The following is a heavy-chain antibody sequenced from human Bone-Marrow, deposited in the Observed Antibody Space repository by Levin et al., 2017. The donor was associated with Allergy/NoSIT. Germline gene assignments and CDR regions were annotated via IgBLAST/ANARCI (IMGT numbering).Heavy chain of an antibody. CDR3: ARGGNGDCYYFDS. Sequence: GESLKISCQVSGYSFTAYWIGWVRQLPGKGLEWMGIIFPGDSDTKYSPSFQGQVTISVDTSTTTAYLQWSSLKASDTAMYFCARGGNGDCYYFDSWGQGTLVTVSS. V-gene: IGHV5-51*01. D-gene: IGHD4-17*01. CDR2: IFPGDSDT. CDR1: GYSFTAYW. J-gene: IGHJ4*02.